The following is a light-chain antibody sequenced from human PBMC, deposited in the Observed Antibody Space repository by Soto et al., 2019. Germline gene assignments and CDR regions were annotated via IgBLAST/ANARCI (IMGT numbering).Light chain of an antibody. J-gene: IGKJ1*01. CDR3: QQYNVYSWT. V-gene: IGKV1-5*01. CDR2: DAS. CDR1: QSISRS. Sequence: DIQMTQSPSTLSASVGDRVTITCRASQSISRSLAWYQQKPGKAPNLLIYDASSLESGVPSRFSGSGFGTEFTLTISSLQPDDFATYYCQQYNVYSWTFGQGTKVDIK.